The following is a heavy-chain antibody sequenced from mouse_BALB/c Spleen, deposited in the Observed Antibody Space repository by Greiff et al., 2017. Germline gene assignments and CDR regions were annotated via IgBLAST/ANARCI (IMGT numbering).Heavy chain of an antibody. Sequence: EVQLQQSGAELVKPGASVKLSCTASGFYFKDTYMHWVKQRPEQGLEWIGRIDPANGTTKYDPKFPGKATITADTSSNTAYLQLSSLTYEDAAVYYCGGDYDGSRVAYWGQGTLVTVSA. J-gene: IGHJ3*01. CDR1: GFYFKDTY. V-gene: IGHV14-3*02. CDR2: IDPANGTT. D-gene: IGHD1-1*01. CDR3: GGDYDGSRVAY.